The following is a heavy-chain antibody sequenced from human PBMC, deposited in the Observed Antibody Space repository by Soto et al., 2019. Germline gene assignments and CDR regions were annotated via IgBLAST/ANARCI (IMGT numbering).Heavy chain of an antibody. V-gene: IGHV4-34*01. Sequence: SETLSLTCAVYGGSFSGYYWSWIRQPPGKGLEWIGEINHSGSTNYNPSLKSRVTISVDTSKNQFSLKLSSVTAADTAVYYCARDEQLALGYYFDYWGQGTLVTVSS. J-gene: IGHJ4*02. CDR1: GGSFSGYY. CDR3: ARDEQLALGYYFDY. CDR2: INHSGST. D-gene: IGHD6-6*01.